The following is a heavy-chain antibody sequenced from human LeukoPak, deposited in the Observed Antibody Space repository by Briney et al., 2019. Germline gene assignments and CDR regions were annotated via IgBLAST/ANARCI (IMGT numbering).Heavy chain of an antibody. CDR2: IYYSGST. Sequence: SETLSLTCTVSGGSISSYYWSWIRQPPGKRLEWIGYIYYSGSTNYNPSLKSRVTISVDTSKNQFSLKLSSVTAADTAVYYCAREGGSGYSDYWGQGTLVTVSS. D-gene: IGHD3-3*01. CDR1: GGSISSYY. CDR3: AREGGSGYSDY. V-gene: IGHV4-59*01. J-gene: IGHJ4*02.